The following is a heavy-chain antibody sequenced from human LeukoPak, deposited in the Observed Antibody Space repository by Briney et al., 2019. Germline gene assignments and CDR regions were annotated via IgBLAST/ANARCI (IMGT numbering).Heavy chain of an antibody. Sequence: SVKVSCKASGGTFSSYAISWVRRAPGQGLEWMGGIIPIFGTANYAQKFQGRVTITADESTSTAYMELSSLRSEDTAVYYCASLTGTTRGGYYYYYGMDVWGKGTTVTASS. D-gene: IGHD1-20*01. CDR1: GGTFSSYA. V-gene: IGHV1-69*01. J-gene: IGHJ6*04. CDR3: ASLTGTTRGGYYYYYGMDV. CDR2: IIPIFGTA.